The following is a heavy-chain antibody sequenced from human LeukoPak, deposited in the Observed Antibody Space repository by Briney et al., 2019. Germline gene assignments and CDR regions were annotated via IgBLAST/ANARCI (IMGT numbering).Heavy chain of an antibody. Sequence: PSETLSLTCTVSGGSISSYYRGWIRQPPGKGLEWIGSIYYSGSTYYNPSLKSRVTISVDTSKNQFSLKLSSVTAADTAVYYCARLRYYDSSGPFDYWGQGTLVTVSS. CDR3: ARLRYYDSSGPFDY. J-gene: IGHJ4*02. D-gene: IGHD3-22*01. V-gene: IGHV4-39*01. CDR1: GGSISSYY. CDR2: IYYSGST.